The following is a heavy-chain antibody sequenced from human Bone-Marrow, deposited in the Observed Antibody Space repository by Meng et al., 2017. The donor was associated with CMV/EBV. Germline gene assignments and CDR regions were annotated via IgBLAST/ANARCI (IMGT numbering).Heavy chain of an antibody. CDR3: ARDASKIYYFEY. V-gene: IGHV3-7*01. D-gene: IGHD2-15*01. Sequence: GESLKISCAASGFTFSSYWMSWVRQAPGKGLEWVANIKQDGSEKYYVDSVKGRFTISRDNAKNSLYLQMNSLRAEDTAVYYCARDASKIYYFEYWGQGTLVTVSS. CDR2: IKQDGSEK. CDR1: GFTFSSYW. J-gene: IGHJ4*02.